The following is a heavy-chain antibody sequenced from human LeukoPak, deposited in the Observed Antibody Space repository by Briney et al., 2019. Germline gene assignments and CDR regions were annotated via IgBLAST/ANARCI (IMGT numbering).Heavy chain of an antibody. CDR2: INPNSGGT. CDR1: GYTFTDYY. V-gene: IGHV1-2*02. J-gene: IGHJ5*02. D-gene: IGHD3-10*02. CDR3: ARDPFMSEAWFDP. Sequence: ASVKVSFKASGYTFTDYYMHWVRQAPGQGLEWMGWINPNSGGTNYAQKFQGRVTMTRDTSISTAYMELSRLRSDDTAVYYCARDPFMSEAWFDPWGQGTLVTVSS.